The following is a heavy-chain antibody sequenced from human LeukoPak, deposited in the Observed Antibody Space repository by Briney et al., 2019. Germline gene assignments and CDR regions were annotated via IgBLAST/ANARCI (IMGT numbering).Heavy chain of an antibody. D-gene: IGHD1-26*01. CDR1: GNILTRYT. CDR2: INTNTGKP. CDR3: TSVIVGATAPWFDP. Sequence: ASVKVSCKASGNILTRYTINWVRQAPGQGLEWMGWINTNTGKPVYAQGLTGRFVFSWDTSVSTAYLQIGSLKTEDTGIYFCTSVIVGATAPWFDPWGQGTPVTVSS. V-gene: IGHV7-4-1*01. J-gene: IGHJ5*02.